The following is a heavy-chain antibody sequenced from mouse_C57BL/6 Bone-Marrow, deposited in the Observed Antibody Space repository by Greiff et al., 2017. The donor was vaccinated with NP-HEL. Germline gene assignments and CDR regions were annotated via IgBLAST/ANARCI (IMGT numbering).Heavy chain of an antibody. J-gene: IGHJ2*01. CDR1: GFNFKDYY. V-gene: IGHV14-1*01. CDR3: ATYGIYYEYDY. D-gene: IGHD2-4*01. Sequence: EVKLQESGAELVRPGASVKLSCTASGFNFKDYYMHWVKQRPEQGLEWIGRIDPEDGGTEYAAKFQGKATMTADTSSSTAYLQLSSLTSEDTAVYYCATYGIYYEYDYWGQGTPLTVSS. CDR2: IDPEDGGT.